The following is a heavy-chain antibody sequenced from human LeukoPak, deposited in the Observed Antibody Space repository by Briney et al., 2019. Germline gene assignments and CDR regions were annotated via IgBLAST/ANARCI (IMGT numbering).Heavy chain of an antibody. V-gene: IGHV3-74*01. CDR3: ARDQDESSGWKTSYYYGMDV. J-gene: IGHJ6*02. Sequence: GGSLRLSCAASGFTFSSYWMHWVRQAPGKGLVWVSRINSDGSSTSYADSVKGRFTISRDNAKNTLYLQMNSLRAEDTAVYYCARDQDESSGWKTSYYYGMDVWGQGTTVTVSS. D-gene: IGHD6-19*01. CDR2: INSDGSST. CDR1: GFTFSSYW.